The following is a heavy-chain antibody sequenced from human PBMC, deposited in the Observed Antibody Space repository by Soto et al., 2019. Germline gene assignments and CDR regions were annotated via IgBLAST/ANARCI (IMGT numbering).Heavy chain of an antibody. J-gene: IGHJ4*02. CDR2: IKQDGSEA. CDR3: VRESRTDEDGYDARGYYFDY. Sequence: EVQLVESGGGLVQPGGSLRLSCEVSRFTEPSGFTFSDYWMSWVRQAPGKGLEWVATIKQDGSEAYYVDSVKGRFTISRDNAKNSLYLQMNSLRAEDTALYYCVRESRTDEDGYDARGYYFDYWGQGTLVTVSS. D-gene: IGHD5-18*01. V-gene: IGHV3-7*01. CDR1: GFTFSDYW.